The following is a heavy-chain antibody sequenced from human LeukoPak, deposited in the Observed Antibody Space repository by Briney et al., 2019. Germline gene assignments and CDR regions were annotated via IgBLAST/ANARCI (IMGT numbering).Heavy chain of an antibody. CDR2: ISGSGGST. V-gene: IGHV3-23*01. D-gene: IGHD5-18*01. Sequence: GGSLRLSCAASGFTFSSYAMSWVRQAPGKGLEWVSAISGSGGSTYYADSVKGRFTISRDNSKNTLYLQMNSPRAEDTAVYYCAKASGGYSYGPHDYWGQGTLVTVSS. CDR3: AKASGGYSYGPHDY. J-gene: IGHJ4*02. CDR1: GFTFSSYA.